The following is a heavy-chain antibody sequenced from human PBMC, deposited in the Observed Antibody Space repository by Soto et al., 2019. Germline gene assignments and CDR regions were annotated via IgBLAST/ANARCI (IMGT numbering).Heavy chain of an antibody. Sequence: EVQLVESGGGLVKPGGSLRLSCAVSGFTFSNAWRTWVRQAPGKGLEWVGRIKTKADGETTNYAVPVKGRFTILTYDSMATVYLEMNSLQIENTAVYYCVIAPSGSNWGQGTLVTVSS. CDR2: IKTKADGETT. CDR1: GFTFSNAW. V-gene: IGHV3-15*01. CDR3: VIAPSGSN. J-gene: IGHJ4*02. D-gene: IGHD3-16*02.